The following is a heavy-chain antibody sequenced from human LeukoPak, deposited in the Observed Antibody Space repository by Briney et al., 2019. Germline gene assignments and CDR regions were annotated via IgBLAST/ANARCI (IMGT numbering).Heavy chain of an antibody. CDR3: ARELVVGVAEYFQN. J-gene: IGHJ1*01. V-gene: IGHV3-7*01. D-gene: IGHD1-26*01. CDR2: VNKDGSEK. CDR1: GFTFSRYW. Sequence: PGGSLRLSCAASGFTFSRYWMSWLRQTPGRGLEWVANVNKDGSEKYYVDSVRGRFTIFRDNAKNSLYLQMNSLRVEDTAVYYCARELVVGVAEYFQNWGLGTLVTVSS.